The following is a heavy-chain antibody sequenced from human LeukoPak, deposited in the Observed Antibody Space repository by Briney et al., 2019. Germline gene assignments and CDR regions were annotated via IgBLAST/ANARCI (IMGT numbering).Heavy chain of an antibody. CDR1: GFTFGDYA. V-gene: IGHV3-49*04. J-gene: IGHJ5*02. Sequence: GGSLRLSCAASGFTFGDYAMSWVRQAPGKGLEWVGFIRSKAYGGTTEYAASVKGRFTISRDDSKSIAYLQMNSLKTEDTAVYYCTGTYYDFWSGINWFDPWGRGTLVTVSS. CDR2: IRSKAYGGTT. CDR3: TGTYYDFWSGINWFDP. D-gene: IGHD3-3*01.